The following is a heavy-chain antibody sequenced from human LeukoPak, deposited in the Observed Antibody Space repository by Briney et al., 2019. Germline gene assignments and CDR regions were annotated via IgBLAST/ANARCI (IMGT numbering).Heavy chain of an antibody. CDR1: GGSISSSSYY. CDR2: IYYSGST. Sequence: PSETLSLTCTVSGGSISSSSYYWGWIRQPPGKGLEWIGSIYYSGSTYYNPSLKSRVTISVDTSKNQFSLKLSSVTAADPAVYYCARDSPRYDSSGYSPYFDYWGQGTLVTVSS. J-gene: IGHJ4*02. V-gene: IGHV4-39*07. D-gene: IGHD3-22*01. CDR3: ARDSPRYDSSGYSPYFDY.